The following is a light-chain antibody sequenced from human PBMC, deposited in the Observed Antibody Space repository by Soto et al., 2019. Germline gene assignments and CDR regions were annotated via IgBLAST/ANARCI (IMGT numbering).Light chain of an antibody. CDR2: DAS. V-gene: IGKV3-15*01. J-gene: IGKJ1*01. CDR1: QSVSSSY. Sequence: EIVLTQSPVTLSLSPVERAALSCRASQSVSSSYLAWYQQKPGQAPRLLIYDASTRATGIPARFSGSGSGTDFTLTISGLQSEDFAVYYCQQYNNWPQTFGQGTKVDIK. CDR3: QQYNNWPQT.